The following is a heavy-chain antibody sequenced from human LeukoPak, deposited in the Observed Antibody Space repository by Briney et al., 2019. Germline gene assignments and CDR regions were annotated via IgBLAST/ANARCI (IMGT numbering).Heavy chain of an antibody. J-gene: IGHJ4*02. D-gene: IGHD2-15*01. CDR2: ISGSGGST. V-gene: IGHV3-23*01. CDR1: GFTFSSYA. CDR3: ARCSGGSCYSAGLDY. Sequence: GGSLRLSCAASGFTFSSYAMSWVRQAPGKGLEWVSAISGSGGSTYYADSVKGRFTISRDNSKSTLYLQMNSLRAEDTAVYYCARCSGGSCYSAGLDYWGQGTLVTVSS.